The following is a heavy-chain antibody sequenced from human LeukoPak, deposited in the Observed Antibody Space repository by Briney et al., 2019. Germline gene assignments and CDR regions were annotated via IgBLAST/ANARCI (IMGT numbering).Heavy chain of an antibody. J-gene: IGHJ5*02. Sequence: SETLSLTCAVYDGSFSGYYWSWIRQPPGKGLEWIGEINHSGSTNYNPSLKSRVTISVDTSKNQFSLKLSSVTAADTAIYYCAKGAGGFSYYNWFDPWGQGTLVTVSS. D-gene: IGHD5-18*01. V-gene: IGHV4-34*01. CDR3: AKGAGGFSYYNWFDP. CDR1: DGSFSGYY. CDR2: INHSGST.